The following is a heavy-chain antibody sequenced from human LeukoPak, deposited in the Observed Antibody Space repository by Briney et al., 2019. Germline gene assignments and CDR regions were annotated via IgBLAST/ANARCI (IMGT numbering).Heavy chain of an antibody. Sequence: GGSLRLSCAASGFTFSSYGMHWVRQAPGKGLEWVAVISYDGSNKYYADSVKGRFTISRDNSKNTLYLQMNSLRAEDTAVYYCAKPRDYYDSSGYSDYWGQGTLVTVSS. V-gene: IGHV3-30*18. CDR2: ISYDGSNK. D-gene: IGHD3-22*01. CDR1: GFTFSSYG. CDR3: AKPRDYYDSSGYSDY. J-gene: IGHJ4*02.